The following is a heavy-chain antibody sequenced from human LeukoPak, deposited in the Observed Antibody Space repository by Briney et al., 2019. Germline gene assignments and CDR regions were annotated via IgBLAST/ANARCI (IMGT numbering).Heavy chain of an antibody. D-gene: IGHD2-2*01. CDR2: IIPIFGTA. CDR3: ARGTSTPGQFDY. J-gene: IGHJ4*02. V-gene: IGHV1-69*13. CDR1: GYTFTSYG. Sequence: ASVKVSCKASGYTFTSYGISWVRQAPGQGLEWMGGIIPIFGTANYAQKFQGRVTITADESTSTAYMELSSLRSEDTAVYYCARGTSTPGQFDYWGQGTLVTVSS.